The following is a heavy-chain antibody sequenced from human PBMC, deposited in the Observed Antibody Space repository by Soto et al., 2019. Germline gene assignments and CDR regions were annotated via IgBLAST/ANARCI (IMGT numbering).Heavy chain of an antibody. V-gene: IGHV4-34*01. D-gene: IGHD3-10*01. J-gene: IGHJ6*03. CDR3: ARVRGSGSYGGYYYMDV. CDR2: INHSGST. CDR1: GGSFSGYY. Sequence: SETLSLTCAVYGGSFSGYYWTWIRQPPGKGLEWIGEINHSGSTNYNPSLKSRVTISVDTSKNQFSLKLSSVTAADTAVYYCARVRGSGSYGGYYYMDVWDKGTTVTV.